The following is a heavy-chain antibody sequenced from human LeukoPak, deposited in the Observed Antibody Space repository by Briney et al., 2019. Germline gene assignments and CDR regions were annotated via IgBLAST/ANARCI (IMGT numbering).Heavy chain of an antibody. V-gene: IGHV1-18*01. D-gene: IGHD3-9*01. CDR2: ISAYNGNT. CDR1: GYTFTSYD. Sequence: ASVKVSCKASGYTFTSYDINWVRQATGQGLEWMGWISAYNGNTNYAQKLQGRVTMTTDTSTSTAYMELRSLRSDDTAVYYCARVGPPYDILTGYPIFDYWGQGTLVTVSS. J-gene: IGHJ4*02. CDR3: ARVGPPYDILTGYPIFDY.